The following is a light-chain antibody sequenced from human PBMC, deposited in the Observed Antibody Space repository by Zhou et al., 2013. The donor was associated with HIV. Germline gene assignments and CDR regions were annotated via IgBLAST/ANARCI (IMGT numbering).Light chain of an antibody. CDR2: GAS. CDR1: QSVSSN. J-gene: IGKJ2*01. CDR3: QQYNDWPPYT. Sequence: EIVLTQSPGTLSLSPGETATLSCRASQSVSSNLAWYQQKRGQAPRLLIYGASTRATGIPARISGSGSGTEFTLTISSLQSEDFAVYYCQQYNDWPPYTFGQGTNLEIK. V-gene: IGKV3-15*01.